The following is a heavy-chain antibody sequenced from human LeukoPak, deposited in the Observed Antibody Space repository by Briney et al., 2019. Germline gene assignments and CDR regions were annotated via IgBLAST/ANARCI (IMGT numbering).Heavy chain of an antibody. CDR2: IYSGGTI. J-gene: IGHJ4*02. CDR1: GFTFNTYS. Sequence: GGSLRLSCAASGFTFNTYSMNWVRQAPGKGLEWVSVIYSGGTIYYADSVKGRLTISRDNSKNTLYLQMNSLRVEDTAVYYCARGYSYGYFDYWGQGTLVTVSS. CDR3: ARGYSYGYFDY. D-gene: IGHD5-18*01. V-gene: IGHV3-53*01.